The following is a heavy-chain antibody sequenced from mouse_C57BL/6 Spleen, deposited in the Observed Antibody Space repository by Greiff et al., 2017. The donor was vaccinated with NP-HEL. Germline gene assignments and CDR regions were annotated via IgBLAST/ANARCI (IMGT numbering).Heavy chain of an antibody. V-gene: IGHV2-2*01. J-gene: IGHJ3*01. CDR3: ARTAIYYDSWFAY. CDR1: GFSLTSYG. D-gene: IGHD2-4*01. CDR2: IWSGGST. Sequence: VQLQQSGPGLVQPSQSLSITCTVSGFSLTSYGVHWVRQSPGKGLEWLGVIWSGGSTDYNAAFISRLSISKDNSKSQVFFKMNSLQADDTAIYYCARTAIYYDSWFAYWGQGTLVTVSA.